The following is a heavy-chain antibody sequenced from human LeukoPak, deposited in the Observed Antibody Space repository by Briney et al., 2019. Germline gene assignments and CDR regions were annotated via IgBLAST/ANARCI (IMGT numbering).Heavy chain of an antibody. Sequence: SETLSLTCAVYGGSFSYYYWGWIRQPPGKGLEWIGEINHSGITNHNPSLKSRVTISADTSKNQFSLKLTSVTAADTAVYYCARGHYDFWSGYQTQFDYWGQGTLVTVSS. CDR2: INHSGIT. V-gene: IGHV4-34*01. D-gene: IGHD3-3*01. J-gene: IGHJ4*02. CDR3: ARGHYDFWSGYQTQFDY. CDR1: GGSFSYYY.